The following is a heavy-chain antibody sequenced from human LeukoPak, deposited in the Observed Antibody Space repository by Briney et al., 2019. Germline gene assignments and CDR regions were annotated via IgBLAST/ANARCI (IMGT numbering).Heavy chain of an antibody. Sequence: PSETLSLTCTVSGGSVNSGSYYWNWIRQPPGKGLEWVGYIYYSGSTNYNPSLKSRVTISVDTSKNQFSLKLSSVTAADTAVYYCARAAYSGSYHSDYWGQGTLVTVSS. CDR2: IYYSGST. CDR1: GGSVNSGSYY. J-gene: IGHJ4*02. CDR3: ARAAYSGSYHSDY. D-gene: IGHD1-26*01. V-gene: IGHV4-61*01.